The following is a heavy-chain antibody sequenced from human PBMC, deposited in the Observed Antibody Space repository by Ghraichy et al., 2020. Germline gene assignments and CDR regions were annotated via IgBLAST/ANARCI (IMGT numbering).Heavy chain of an antibody. V-gene: IGHV3-30*04. J-gene: IGHJ4*02. CDR3: ARDPNQYSGSQTHFDY. Sequence: GGSLRLSCAASGFTFSTYAMHWVRQAPGKGLEWVAVISYDGSNKYYADSVKGRFTISRDNSKNTLYLQMNSLRAEDTAVYYCARDPNQYSGSQTHFDYWGQGTLVTVSS. CDR1: GFTFSTYA. D-gene: IGHD1-26*01. CDR2: ISYDGSNK.